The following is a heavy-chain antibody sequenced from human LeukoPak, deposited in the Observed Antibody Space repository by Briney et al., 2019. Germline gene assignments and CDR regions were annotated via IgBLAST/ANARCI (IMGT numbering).Heavy chain of an antibody. CDR2: ISYDGNNK. CDR1: GFTFSNYD. Sequence: GGSLRLSCAASGFTFSNYDMHWVRQAPGKGLEWVAVISYDGNNKDFADSVKGRFTISRDNSKNTLYLQMNSLRAEDTAVYYCARGNNVVMVTGCFDYWGQGTLVTVSS. V-gene: IGHV3-30-3*01. J-gene: IGHJ4*02. CDR3: ARGNNVVMVTGCFDY. D-gene: IGHD2-15*01.